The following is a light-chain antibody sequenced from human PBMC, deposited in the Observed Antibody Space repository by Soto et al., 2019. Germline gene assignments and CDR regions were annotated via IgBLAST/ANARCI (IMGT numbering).Light chain of an antibody. J-gene: IGKJ1*01. V-gene: IGKV1-39*01. CDR2: SAS. Sequence: DIQMTPSPSSLSASVGDRVTITCRASQSISSYLNWYHQKPGKAPKLLIYSASSLQSGVPSRFSGSGSGTDFTLTISSLQPEDFATYYCQQSYTTPWTFGQGTKVEIK. CDR3: QQSYTTPWT. CDR1: QSISSY.